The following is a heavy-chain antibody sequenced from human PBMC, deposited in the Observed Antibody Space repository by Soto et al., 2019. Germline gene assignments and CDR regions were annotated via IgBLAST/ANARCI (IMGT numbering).Heavy chain of an antibody. D-gene: IGHD2-15*01. Sequence: SQTLSLTCVGSGDTVSSNSVAWNWVRQSPSRGLEWLGRTYYRSRWYTDYAVSVRSRIDINADTSKNQVSLQLNSVTPEDTAVYYCARSEEDSDYYYYGMDVWGQGTTVTVSS. CDR2: TYYRSRWYT. CDR1: GDTVSSNSVA. J-gene: IGHJ6*02. V-gene: IGHV6-1*01. CDR3: ARSEEDSDYYYYGMDV.